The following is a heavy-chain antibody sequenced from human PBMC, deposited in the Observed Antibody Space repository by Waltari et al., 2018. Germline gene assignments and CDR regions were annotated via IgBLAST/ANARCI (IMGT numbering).Heavy chain of an antibody. CDR2: INTDGTIT. Sequence: EVQLVESGGGIVQPGGSLRLSCAASGFIFGDYWMHWFRQAPGKGLVSVSLINTDGTITGYADSVKGRFTISRDNAKKTLFLQMDSLTAEDTAIYYCVLYSSEPLGDCWGQGTLVTVSS. D-gene: IGHD6-19*01. V-gene: IGHV3-74*01. J-gene: IGHJ4*02. CDR3: VLYSSEPLGDC. CDR1: GFIFGDYW.